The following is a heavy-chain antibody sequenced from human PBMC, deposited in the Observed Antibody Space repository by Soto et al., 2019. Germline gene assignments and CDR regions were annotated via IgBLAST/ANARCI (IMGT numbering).Heavy chain of an antibody. CDR1: GGSFSGYY. CDR2: INHSGST. V-gene: IGHV4-34*01. CDR3: ARAFRGPFLAVDTPMVRAAYYYYMDV. Sequence: QVQLHQWGAGLLKPSETLSLTCAVYGGSFSGYYWNWIRQPPGKGLEWIGEINHSGSTNYNPSLKSRGTISVDTFKNQFSLRLSSLTAADTAVYYSARAFRGPFLAVDTPMVRAAYYYYMDVWGKGTTVTVSS. D-gene: IGHD5-18*01. J-gene: IGHJ6*03.